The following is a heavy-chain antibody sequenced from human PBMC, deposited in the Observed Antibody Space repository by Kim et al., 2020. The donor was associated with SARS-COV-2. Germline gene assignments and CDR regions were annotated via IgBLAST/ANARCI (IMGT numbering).Heavy chain of an antibody. CDR1: GFTLSSYA. J-gene: IGHJ4*02. Sequence: GGSLRLSCAASGFTLSSYAMSWVRQAPGKGLEWVSTISNSGGSTYYADSVKGRFTISRDNSNYTLYLEMNSLTGEDTAVYYCAKGSGIDSWGQGTLVTVSS. CDR3: AKGSGIDS. CDR2: ISNSGGST. D-gene: IGHD3-10*01. V-gene: IGHV3-23*01.